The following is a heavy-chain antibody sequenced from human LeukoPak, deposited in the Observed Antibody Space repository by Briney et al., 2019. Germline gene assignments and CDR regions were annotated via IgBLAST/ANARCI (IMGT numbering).Heavy chain of an antibody. CDR2: INHDGSST. J-gene: IGHJ4*02. Sequence: GGSLRLSCATSGFTFTTFWMHWVRQAPGKGLVWVSRINHDGSSTNYADSVKGRFTISRDNAKNTLYLQMNSLRAEDTAVYYCARGDSSSCYLWGQGTLVTVSS. CDR3: ARGDSSSCYL. CDR1: GFTFTTFW. V-gene: IGHV3-74*01. D-gene: IGHD6-13*01.